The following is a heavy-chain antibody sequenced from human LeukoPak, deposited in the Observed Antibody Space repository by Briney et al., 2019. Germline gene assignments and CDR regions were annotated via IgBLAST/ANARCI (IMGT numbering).Heavy chain of an antibody. V-gene: IGHV4-39*01. CDR3: ARGDYYYDSTDLGAFDI. Sequence: SETLSLTCIVSGGSISRSNYYWGWIRQSPGKGLEWFGRLYYSGTTYYHPSLKSRVTISVDTSKNPFSQKLSSVTAADTAVYYCARGDYYYDSTDLGAFDIWGQGTMVTVSS. J-gene: IGHJ3*02. CDR1: GGSISRSNYY. CDR2: LYYSGTT. D-gene: IGHD3-22*01.